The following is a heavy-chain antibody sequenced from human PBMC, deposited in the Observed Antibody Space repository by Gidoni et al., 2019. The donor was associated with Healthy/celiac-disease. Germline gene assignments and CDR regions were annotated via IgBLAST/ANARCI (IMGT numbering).Heavy chain of an antibody. V-gene: IGHV3-23*01. CDR2: ISGSGGST. CDR1: GFTFSSYA. Sequence: EVQLLESGGGLVQPGGSLRRSCAASGFTFSSYAMSRVRQAPGKGLELVSAISGSGGSTYYADSVKGRFTISRDNSKNTLYLQMNSLRAEDTAVYYCAKLYGGARRNYFDYWGQGTLVTVSS. D-gene: IGHD1-26*01. CDR3: AKLYGGARRNYFDY. J-gene: IGHJ4*02.